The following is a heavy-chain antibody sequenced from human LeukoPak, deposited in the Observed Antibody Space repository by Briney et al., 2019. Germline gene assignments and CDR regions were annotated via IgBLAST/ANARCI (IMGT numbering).Heavy chain of an antibody. CDR3: ARDRLHYGEYEKTFDY. CDR2: ISSSGSTI. D-gene: IGHD4-17*01. CDR1: GFTFSNFG. J-gene: IGHJ4*02. V-gene: IGHV3-48*04. Sequence: GGSLRLSCAASGFTFSNFGMHWVRQAPGKGLEWVSYISSSGSTIYYADSVKSRFTISRDNAKNSLYLQMNSLRAEDTAVYYCARDRLHYGEYEKTFDYWGQGTLVTVSS.